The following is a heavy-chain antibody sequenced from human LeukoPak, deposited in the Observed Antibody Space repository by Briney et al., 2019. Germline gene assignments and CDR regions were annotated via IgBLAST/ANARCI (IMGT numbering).Heavy chain of an antibody. CDR1: GYTFTGYY. V-gene: IGHV1-2*02. CDR2: INPNSGGT. Sequence: ASVKVSCKASGYTFTGYYMHWVRQAPGHGLEWRAWINPNSGGTYYAQNFHDRITMTRDTSISTAYMELSRLGSDDTDISYCARANALYCSSTSCLFDYWGQGTLVTVSS. J-gene: IGHJ4*02. D-gene: IGHD2-2*01. CDR3: ARANALYCSSTSCLFDY.